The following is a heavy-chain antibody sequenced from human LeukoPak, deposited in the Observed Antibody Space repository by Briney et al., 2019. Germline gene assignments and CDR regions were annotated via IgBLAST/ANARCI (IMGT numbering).Heavy chain of an antibody. V-gene: IGHV3-30*02. CDR1: GFTFSSYG. CDR2: IRFDGSNK. Sequence: GGSLRLPCAASGFTFSSYGMHWVRQAPGKGLEWVAFIRFDGSNKYYADSVKGRFTISRDNSKNTLYLQMNSLRAEDTAVYYCAKDRGYSTTWNLFDYWGQGTLVTVSS. J-gene: IGHJ4*02. CDR3: AKDRGYSTTWNLFDY. D-gene: IGHD6-13*01.